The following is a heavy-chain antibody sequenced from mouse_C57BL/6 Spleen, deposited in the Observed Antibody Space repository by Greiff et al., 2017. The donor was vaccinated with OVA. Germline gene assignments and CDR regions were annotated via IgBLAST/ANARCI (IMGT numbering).Heavy chain of an antibody. D-gene: IGHD2-3*01. CDR1: GYTFTDYY. J-gene: IGHJ4*01. CDR2: INPYNGGT. V-gene: IGHV1-19*01. CDR3: ARGDGYYAMDY. Sequence: EVQLQQSGPVLVKPGASVKMSCKASGYTFTDYYMNWVKQSHGKSLEWIGVINPYNGGTSYNQKFKGKATLTVDKSSSTAYMELNSLTSEDSAVYYCARGDGYYAMDYWGQGTSVTVSS.